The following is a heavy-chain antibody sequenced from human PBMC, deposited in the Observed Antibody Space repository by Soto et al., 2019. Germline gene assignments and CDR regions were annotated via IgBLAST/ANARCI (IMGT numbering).Heavy chain of an antibody. D-gene: IGHD2-2*01. CDR3: AREGYCISTSCRHYDYYGMDV. Sequence: ASVKVSCKASGYTFTSYGISWVRQAPGQGLEWMGWISAYNGNTNYAQKLQGRVTMTTDTSTSTAYMELRSLKSDDTAVYYCAREGYCISTSCRHYDYYGMDVWGQGTTVTVSS. V-gene: IGHV1-18*01. CDR1: GYTFTSYG. J-gene: IGHJ6*02. CDR2: ISAYNGNT.